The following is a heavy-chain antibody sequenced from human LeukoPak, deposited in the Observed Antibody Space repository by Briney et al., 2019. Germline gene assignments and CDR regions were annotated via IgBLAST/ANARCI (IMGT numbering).Heavy chain of an antibody. D-gene: IGHD3-16*01. J-gene: IGHJ4*02. CDR1: GFTFDSSE. Sequence: PGGSLRLSCAASGFTFDSSEMNWVRQAPGKGLEWLSYISTSGSAMYYADSVRGRFTISRDNAKNSLYLQMNSLRPEDTAVYHCARETHDSRAYKYFDYWGQGTLVTVSS. V-gene: IGHV3-48*03. CDR3: ARETHDSRAYKYFDY. CDR2: ISTSGSAM.